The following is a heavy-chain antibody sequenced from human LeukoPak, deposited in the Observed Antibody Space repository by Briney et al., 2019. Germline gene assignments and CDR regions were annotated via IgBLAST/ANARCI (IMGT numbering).Heavy chain of an antibody. Sequence: ASVKVSCKTSGYTFTNYGISWVRQAPGLGLEWMGWISAYNGNTNSAQKVQGRVTMTTDTSTSTAYMELRRLRFDDTAVYYCARDQSVRLLQTSSTYFKHVFAIWGQGSMVTVSS. CDR1: GYTFTNYG. CDR2: ISAYNGNT. J-gene: IGHJ3*02. V-gene: IGHV1-18*01. D-gene: IGHD6-13*01. CDR3: ARDQSVRLLQTSSTYFKHVFAI.